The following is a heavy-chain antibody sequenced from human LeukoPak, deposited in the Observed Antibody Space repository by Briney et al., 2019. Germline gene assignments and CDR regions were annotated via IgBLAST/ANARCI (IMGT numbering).Heavy chain of an antibody. Sequence: PSQTLSLTCTVSGGSIGSVDYYLSWIRQPPGKGLEWIGCISHSGTPYFNPSLKSRVTMSVDSSKTQFSLKVSSVTAADTAVYYCARERRSGSYYYFDYWGQGTLVTVSS. J-gene: IGHJ4*02. CDR1: GGSIGSVDYY. V-gene: IGHV4-30-2*01. D-gene: IGHD3-10*01. CDR3: ARERRSGSYYYFDY. CDR2: ISHSGTP.